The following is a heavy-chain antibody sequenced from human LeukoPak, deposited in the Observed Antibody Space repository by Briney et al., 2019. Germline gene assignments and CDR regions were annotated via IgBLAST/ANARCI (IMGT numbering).Heavy chain of an antibody. J-gene: IGHJ6*04. D-gene: IGHD3-9*01. V-gene: IGHV1-69*06. CDR3: ARATYYDILTGYLYYYYGMDV. Sequence: SVKVSCKASGGTFSSYAISWVRQAPGQGLEWMGGLIPIFGTANYAQKFQGRVTITADKSTSTAYMELSSLRSEDTAVYYCARATYYDILTGYLYYYYGMDVWGKGTTVTVSS. CDR2: LIPIFGTA. CDR1: GGTFSSYA.